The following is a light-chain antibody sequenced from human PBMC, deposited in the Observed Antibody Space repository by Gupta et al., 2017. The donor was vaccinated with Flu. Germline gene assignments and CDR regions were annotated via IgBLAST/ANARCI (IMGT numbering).Light chain of an antibody. Sequence: DIHMTQSLSTLSASVGDSVTITCRASQSITSWLAWYQQKPGKAPKLLIYQASTLGSGVPSRFSGSGSGTEFTLTITSLQPDDFATYYCQQYSSYSTFGQGTKVE. CDR3: QQYSSYST. CDR1: QSITSW. J-gene: IGKJ1*01. V-gene: IGKV1-5*03. CDR2: QAS.